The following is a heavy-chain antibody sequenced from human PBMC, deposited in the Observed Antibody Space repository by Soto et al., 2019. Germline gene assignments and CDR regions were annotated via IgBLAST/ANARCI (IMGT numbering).Heavy chain of an antibody. CDR2: IRSKAYGGTT. D-gene: IGHD3-10*01. CDR1: GFTFGDYA. Sequence: GGSLRLSCTASGFTFGDYAMSWFRQAPGKGLEWVGFIRSKAYGGTTEYAASVKGRFTISRDDSKSIAYLQMNSLKTEDTAVYYCTPDIWFGEYFYYYGMDVWGQGTTVTVS. V-gene: IGHV3-49*03. CDR3: TPDIWFGEYFYYYGMDV. J-gene: IGHJ6*02.